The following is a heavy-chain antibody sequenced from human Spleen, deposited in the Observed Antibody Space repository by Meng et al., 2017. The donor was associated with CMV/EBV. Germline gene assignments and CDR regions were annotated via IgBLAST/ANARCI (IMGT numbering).Heavy chain of an antibody. CDR3: AKDLGVGGSYAH. D-gene: IGHD3-3*01. Sequence: GSLRLPCAASGFTFSSYAMSWVRQAPGRGLEWVSGIGGSGANKYHADSVKGRFTISRDNSKNTLHLQMNSLRVEDTAVYYCAKDLGVGGSYAHWGQGTLVTVSS. CDR2: IGGSGANK. J-gene: IGHJ4*02. V-gene: IGHV3-23*01. CDR1: GFTFSSYA.